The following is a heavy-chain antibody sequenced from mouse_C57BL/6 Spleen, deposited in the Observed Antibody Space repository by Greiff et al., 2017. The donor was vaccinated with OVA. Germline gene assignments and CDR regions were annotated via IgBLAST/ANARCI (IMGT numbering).Heavy chain of an antibody. D-gene: IGHD2-4*01. J-gene: IGHJ3*01. V-gene: IGHV1-26*01. CDR2: INPNNGGT. Sequence: EVQLQQSGPELVKPGASVKISCKASGYTFTDYYLNWVKQSHGKSLEWIGDINPNNGGTSYNQKFKGKATLTVEKSSSTAYMELRSLTSEDSAVYYCARNYDYDWVAYWGQGTLVTVSA. CDR3: ARNYDYDWVAY. CDR1: GYTFTDYY.